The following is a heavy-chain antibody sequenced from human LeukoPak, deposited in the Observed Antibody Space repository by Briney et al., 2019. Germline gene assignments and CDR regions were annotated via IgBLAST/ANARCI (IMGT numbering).Heavy chain of an antibody. CDR2: INPNSGGT. Sequence: GASVKVSCKASGYTFTGYYMHWVRQAPGQGLEWMGWINPNSGGTNYAQKFQGRVTMTRDTSISTAYMELSRLRSGDTAVYYCARNLYCSSTSCYGFDYWGQGTLVTVSS. J-gene: IGHJ4*02. V-gene: IGHV1-2*02. D-gene: IGHD2-2*01. CDR1: GYTFTGYY. CDR3: ARNLYCSSTSCYGFDY.